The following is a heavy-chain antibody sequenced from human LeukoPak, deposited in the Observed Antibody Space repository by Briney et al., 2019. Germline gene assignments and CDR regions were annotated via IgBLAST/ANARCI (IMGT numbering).Heavy chain of an antibody. CDR3: ARERCECSGGSCYSYCYYGMDV. Sequence: ASVKVSCKASGYTFTSYYMHWVRQAPGQGLEWMGIINPSGGSTSYAQKFQGRVTMTRDTSTSTVYMELSSLRSEDTAVYYCARERCECSGGSCYSYCYYGMDVWGQGTTVTVSS. J-gene: IGHJ6*02. CDR2: INPSGGST. D-gene: IGHD2-15*01. CDR1: GYTFTSYY. V-gene: IGHV1-46*01.